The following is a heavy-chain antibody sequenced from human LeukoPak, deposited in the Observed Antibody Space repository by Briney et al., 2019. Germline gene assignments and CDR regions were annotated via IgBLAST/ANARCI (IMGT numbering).Heavy chain of an antibody. CDR2: ISHNGST. V-gene: IGHV4-34*01. Sequence: SETLSLTCVYGGSFSGYYWSWIRQPPGKGLEWIGEISHNGSTNYNPSLKSRVTISVDTSKNQFSLNLNSVTAADTAVYYCARKGRSSGPFQHWGQGTLVTVSS. CDR3: ARKGRSSGPFQH. CDR1: GGSFSGYY. D-gene: IGHD6-19*01. J-gene: IGHJ1*01.